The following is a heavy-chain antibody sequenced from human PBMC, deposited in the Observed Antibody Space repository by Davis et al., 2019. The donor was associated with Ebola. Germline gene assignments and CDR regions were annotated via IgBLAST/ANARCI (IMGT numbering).Heavy chain of an antibody. J-gene: IGHJ6*02. CDR1: GFTFSSYW. V-gene: IGHV3-7*01. D-gene: IGHD6-13*01. CDR3: ARSPAAATDFYYYYGMGV. Sequence: GESLKISCAASGFTFSSYWMSWVRQAPGKGLEWVANIKQDGSEKYYVDSVKGRFTISRDNAKNSLYLQMNSLRAEDTAVYYCARSPAAATDFYYYYGMGVWGQGTTVTVSS. CDR2: IKQDGSEK.